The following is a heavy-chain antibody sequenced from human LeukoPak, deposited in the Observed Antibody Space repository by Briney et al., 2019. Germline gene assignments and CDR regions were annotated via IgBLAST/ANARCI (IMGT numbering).Heavy chain of an antibody. CDR3: AKESSGWVNDAFDI. CDR2: ISGDGTET. D-gene: IGHD6-19*01. Sequence: GGSLRLSCAASGLTFRNYAMSWVREAPGKGLEWVSTISGDGTETFFADSVRGRFTISRDNSKSTVSLQMNSLRAEDTAVYYCAKESSGWVNDAFDIWGQGTMVTVSS. J-gene: IGHJ3*02. CDR1: GLTFRNYA. V-gene: IGHV3-23*01.